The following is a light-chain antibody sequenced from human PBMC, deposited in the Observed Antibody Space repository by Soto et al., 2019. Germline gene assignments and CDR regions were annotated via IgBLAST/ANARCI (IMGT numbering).Light chain of an antibody. CDR2: DTS. CDR1: QGIGDT. J-gene: IGKJ4*01. Sequence: SLSKAHLKSATVCCIGSQGIGDTLAWYQHKPGQTPRLLIYDTSTRATGIPDRFSGSGSGTDFTLTISRLEPEDFAVYYCQQYGSAPALTFGGGTKVDIK. V-gene: IGKV3-20*01. CDR3: QQYGSAPALT.